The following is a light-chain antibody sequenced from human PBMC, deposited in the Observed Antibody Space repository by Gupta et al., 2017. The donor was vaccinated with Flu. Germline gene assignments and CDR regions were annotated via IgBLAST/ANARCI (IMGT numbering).Light chain of an antibody. CDR3: QQRRYWPIT. CDR2: DAS. J-gene: IGKJ4*01. CDR1: ESIGTQ. Sequence: EIVLTQSPATLSLSPGERATLSCRASESIGTQLAWYQQKPGQPSRLFIYDASDRATGVPVRFSGSGSGTDFILTISSLEPEDFAVYYCQQRRYWPITFGGGTKVEIK. V-gene: IGKV3-11*01.